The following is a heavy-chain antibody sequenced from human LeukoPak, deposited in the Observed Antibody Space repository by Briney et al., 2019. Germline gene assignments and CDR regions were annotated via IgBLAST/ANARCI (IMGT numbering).Heavy chain of an antibody. D-gene: IGHD3-10*01. CDR2: ISSDGSDI. CDR3: ASGFGLGDCY. Sequence: GGSLRLSCAASGYTFSIYSMNCVREAPGRGLEWISYISSDGSDIYYADSVRGRFTISRDNSKNSLYLHMNTLSAEDTAVYYCASGFGLGDCYWGQGTQVSVSS. J-gene: IGHJ4*02. CDR1: GYTFSIYS. V-gene: IGHV3-21*05.